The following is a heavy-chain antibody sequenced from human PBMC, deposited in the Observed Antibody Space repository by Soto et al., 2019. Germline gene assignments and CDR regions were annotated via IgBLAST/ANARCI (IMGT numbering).Heavy chain of an antibody. CDR1: GFTFSSYA. CDR3: AKLRYYDSSGYYRYYFDY. CDR2: ISGSGGST. Sequence: EVQLLESGGGLVQPGGSLRLSCAASGFTFSSYAMSWVRQAPGKGLEWVSAISGSGGSTYYADSVKGRFTISRDNSKNTLYLQMNSLRAEDTAVYYCAKLRYYDSSGYYRYYFDYWGQGTLVTVSS. V-gene: IGHV3-23*01. J-gene: IGHJ4*02. D-gene: IGHD3-22*01.